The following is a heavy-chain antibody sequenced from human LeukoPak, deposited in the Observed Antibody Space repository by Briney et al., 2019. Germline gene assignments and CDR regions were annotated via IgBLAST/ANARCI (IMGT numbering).Heavy chain of an antibody. J-gene: IGHJ4*02. V-gene: IGHV3-15*01. CDR1: GFTFSNAW. Sequence: GGSLRLSCAASGFTFSNAWMSWVRQAPGKGLEWVGRIKSKTDGGTTDYAAPVKGRFTISRDDSKSTLYLQMNSLKTEDTAVYYCTTDWGYCSSTSCFDYWGQGTLVTVSS. CDR2: IKSKTDGGTT. D-gene: IGHD2-2*01. CDR3: TTDWGYCSSTSCFDY.